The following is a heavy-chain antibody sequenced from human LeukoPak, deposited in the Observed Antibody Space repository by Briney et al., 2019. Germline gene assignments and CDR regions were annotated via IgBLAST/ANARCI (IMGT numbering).Heavy chain of an antibody. D-gene: IGHD3-22*01. J-gene: IGHJ4*02. Sequence: ASVKVSCKASGGTFSSYAISWVRQAPGQGLEWMGRIIPILGIANYAQKFQGRVTITADKSTSTAYMELSSLRSDDTAVYYCATYYYDSSGLLIPGDYWGQGTLVTVSS. CDR2: IIPILGIA. V-gene: IGHV1-69*04. CDR3: ATYYYDSSGLLIPGDY. CDR1: GGTFSSYA.